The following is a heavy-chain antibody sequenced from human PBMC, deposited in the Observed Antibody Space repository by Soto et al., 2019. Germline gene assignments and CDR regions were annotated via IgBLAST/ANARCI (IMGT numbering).Heavy chain of an antibody. Sequence: SETLSLTCTVSGGSISSYYWSWIRQPPGKGLEWIGYIYYSGSTNYNPYLKSRVTISVDTSKNQFSLKLSSVTAADTDVYYCTRVQSSGWFDYWGQGTLVTVSS. CDR2: IYYSGST. CDR3: TRVQSSGWFDY. CDR1: GGSISSYY. J-gene: IGHJ4*02. V-gene: IGHV4-59*01. D-gene: IGHD6-19*01.